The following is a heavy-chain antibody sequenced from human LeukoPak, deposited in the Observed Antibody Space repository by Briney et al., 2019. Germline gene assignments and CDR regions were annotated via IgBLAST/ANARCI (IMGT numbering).Heavy chain of an antibody. V-gene: IGHV4-31*03. CDR3: ATTAYYFYVDV. J-gene: IGHJ6*03. CDR2: IYYSGST. Sequence: SETLSLTCTVSGGSVSSGGYYWSWIRQHPGKGLKWIGYIYYSGSTYYNPSLKSRLTISLDTSTNQFSLKLGSVTAADTAVYYCATTAYYFYVDVWGKGTTITVSS. D-gene: IGHD1-26*01. CDR1: GGSVSSGGYY.